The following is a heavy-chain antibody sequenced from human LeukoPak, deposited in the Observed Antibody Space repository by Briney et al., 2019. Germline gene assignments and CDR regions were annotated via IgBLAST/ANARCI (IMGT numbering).Heavy chain of an antibody. D-gene: IGHD6-13*01. V-gene: IGHV3-64*01. Sequence: GGSLRLSCAASGFTFSSYAMHWVRQAPGKGLEYVSAISSNGGSTYYANSVKGRFTISRDNSKNTLYLQMGSLRAEDTAVYYCATIVPGLGSRWDYFEYWGQGTLVTVSS. J-gene: IGHJ4*02. CDR1: GFTFSSYA. CDR3: ATIVPGLGSRWDYFEY. CDR2: ISSNGGST.